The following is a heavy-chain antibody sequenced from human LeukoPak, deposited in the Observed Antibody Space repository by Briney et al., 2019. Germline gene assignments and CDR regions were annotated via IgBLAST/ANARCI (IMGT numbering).Heavy chain of an antibody. D-gene: IGHD3-3*01. CDR2: ISGSGGST. CDR1: GFTFSSYA. V-gene: IGHV3-23*01. Sequence: GGSLRLSCAASGFTFSSYAMSWVRQAPGKGLEWVSAISGSGGSTYYADSVKGRFTISRDNSKNTLYLQMNSLRAEDTAVYYCARDPNTYDFWSGYPLHLQHWGQGTLVTVSS. J-gene: IGHJ1*01. CDR3: ARDPNTYDFWSGYPLHLQH.